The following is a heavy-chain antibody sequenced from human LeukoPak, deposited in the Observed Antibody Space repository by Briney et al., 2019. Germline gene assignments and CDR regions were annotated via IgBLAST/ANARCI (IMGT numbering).Heavy chain of an antibody. CDR2: MNPNSGNT. D-gene: IGHD3-10*01. CDR3: ARDSPYYYGSGSLHY. V-gene: IGHV1-8*01. J-gene: IGHJ4*02. Sequence: ASVKVSCKASGYTFTSYDINWVRQATGQGLEWMGWMNPNSGNTGYAQKFQGRVTMTRNTSISTAYMELSSLRSDDTAVYYCARDSPYYYGSGSLHYWGQGTLVTVSS. CDR1: GYTFTSYD.